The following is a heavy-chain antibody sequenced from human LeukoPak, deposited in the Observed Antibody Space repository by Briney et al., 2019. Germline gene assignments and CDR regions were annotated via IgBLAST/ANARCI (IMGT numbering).Heavy chain of an antibody. CDR2: ISSSSSYI. CDR1: GFTFSSYS. V-gene: IGHV3-21*01. J-gene: IGHJ4*02. Sequence: GGSLRLSCAASGFTFSSYSMNWVRQAPGKGLEWVSSISSSSSYIYYADSVKGRITISRDNAKNSLYLQMNSLRAEDTAVYYCARGTMFPYYFDYWGQGTLVTVSS. D-gene: IGHD3-10*02. CDR3: ARGTMFPYYFDY.